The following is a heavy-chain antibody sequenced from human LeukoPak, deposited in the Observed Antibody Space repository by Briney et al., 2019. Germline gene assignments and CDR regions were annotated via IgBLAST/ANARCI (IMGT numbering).Heavy chain of an antibody. D-gene: IGHD6-19*01. CDR2: IRYDGSNK. V-gene: IGHV3-30*02. CDR3: AKDWQWLVSGWFDP. J-gene: IGHJ5*02. Sequence: GGSLRLSCAASGFIFSNHAMTWVRQAPGKGLEWVAFIRYDGSNKYYADSVKGRFTISRDNSKNTLYLQMNSLRAEDTAVYYCAKDWQWLVSGWFDPWGQGTLVTVSS. CDR1: GFIFSNHA.